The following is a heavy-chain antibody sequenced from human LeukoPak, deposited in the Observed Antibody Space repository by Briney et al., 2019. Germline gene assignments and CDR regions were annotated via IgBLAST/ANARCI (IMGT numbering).Heavy chain of an antibody. CDR3: ARVPYYDILTGYYGGYFDY. Sequence: SQTLSLTCTVSGGSISSGDYYWSWIRQPPGKGLEWIGYIYYSGSTYYNPSLKSRVTISVDTSKNQFSLKLSSVTAADTAVYYCARVPYYDILTGYYGGYFDYWGQGTPVTVSS. CDR1: GGSISSGDYY. V-gene: IGHV4-30-4*01. J-gene: IGHJ4*02. D-gene: IGHD3-9*01. CDR2: IYYSGST.